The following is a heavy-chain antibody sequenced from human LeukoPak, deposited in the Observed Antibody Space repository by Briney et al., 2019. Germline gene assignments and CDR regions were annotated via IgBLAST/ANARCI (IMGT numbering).Heavy chain of an antibody. Sequence: ASVKVSCKASGYTFTGYYIHWVRQAPRQGLEWMGWINPNSGGTNYAQKFQGRVTMTRDTSISTAYMELRRLRSNDTAVYYCARWYYDILTGYYIYYYYYMDVWGKGTTVTISS. CDR2: INPNSGGT. J-gene: IGHJ6*03. V-gene: IGHV1-2*02. CDR1: GYTFTGYY. CDR3: ARWYYDILTGYYIYYYYYMDV. D-gene: IGHD3-9*01.